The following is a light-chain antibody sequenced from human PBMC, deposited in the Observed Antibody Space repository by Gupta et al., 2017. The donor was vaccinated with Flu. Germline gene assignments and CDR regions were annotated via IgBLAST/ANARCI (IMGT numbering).Light chain of an antibody. CDR1: QSISSN. J-gene: IGKJ3*01. V-gene: IGKV3-15*01. CDR3: HQEHLWPIT. Sequence: EIVMTQSPATLSVSPGERATLSCRASQSISSNLAWYQQKPGQAPRLLIYDASTRATGIPARFSGSGSGTEFTLTISSRQSEDFAVYSCHQEHLWPITFGHGTKVDIK. CDR2: DAS.